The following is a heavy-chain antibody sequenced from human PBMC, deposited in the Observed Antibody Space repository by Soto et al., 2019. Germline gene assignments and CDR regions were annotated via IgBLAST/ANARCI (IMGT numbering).Heavy chain of an antibody. V-gene: IGHV1-18*01. CDR1: GYTFTTYG. D-gene: IGHD5-18*01. CDR3: ARDNDGGYNAASPFDY. CDR2: ISADNGNT. Sequence: ASVKVSCKASGYTFTTYGISWVRQAPGQGLEWMGWISADNGNTHYAQKVQGRVTMTTDTSTTTAYMELRSLTSDDTAVYYCARDNDGGYNAASPFDYWGQGTLVTVSS. J-gene: IGHJ4*02.